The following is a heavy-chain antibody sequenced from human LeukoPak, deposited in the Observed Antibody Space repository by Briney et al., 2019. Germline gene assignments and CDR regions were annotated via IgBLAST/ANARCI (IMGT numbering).Heavy chain of an antibody. CDR2: IYPGDSDT. CDR1: GYRFTSYW. J-gene: IGHJ5*02. Sequence: GESLKISFKGSGYRFTSYWIGWVRRMPGKGLGWMGIIYPGDSDTRYSPSFQGQVTISADKPISTAYLQWSSLKASDTAMYYCASQPSDCSGGSCYSGWFDPWGQGTLVTVSS. V-gene: IGHV5-51*01. D-gene: IGHD2-15*01. CDR3: ASQPSDCSGGSCYSGWFDP.